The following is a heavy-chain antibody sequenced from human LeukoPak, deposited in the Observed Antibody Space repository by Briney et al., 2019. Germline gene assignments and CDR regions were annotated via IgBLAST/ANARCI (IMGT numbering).Heavy chain of an antibody. V-gene: IGHV1-2*02. D-gene: IGHD3-22*01. CDR2: INPNSGGT. CDR1: GYTFTGYY. J-gene: IGHJ4*02. Sequence: GASVKVSCKASGYTFTGYYMHWVRQAPGQGLEWMGWINPNSGGTNYAQKFQGRVTMTRDTSISTAYMELSRLRSDDTAVYYCAREMEYYYGSSGYYVYWGQGTLVTVSS. CDR3: AREMEYYYGSSGYYVY.